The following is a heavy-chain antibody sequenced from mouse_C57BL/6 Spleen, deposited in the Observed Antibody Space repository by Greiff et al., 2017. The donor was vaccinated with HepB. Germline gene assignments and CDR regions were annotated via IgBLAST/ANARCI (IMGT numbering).Heavy chain of an antibody. J-gene: IGHJ4*01. D-gene: IGHD2-4*01. CDR1: GFTFSDSG. CDR3: ARDDSAMDY. V-gene: IGHV5-17*01. CDR2: ISSGSSTI. Sequence: EVQRVESGGGLVKPGGSLKLSCAASGFTFSDSGMHWVRQAPEKGLEWVAYISSGSSTIYYADTVKGRFTISRDNAKNTLFLQMTSLRSEDTAMYYCARDDSAMDYWGQGTSVTVSS.